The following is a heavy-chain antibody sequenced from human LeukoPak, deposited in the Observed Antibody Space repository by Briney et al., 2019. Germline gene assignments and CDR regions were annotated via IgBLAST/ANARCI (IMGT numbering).Heavy chain of an antibody. CDR1: GGSISSDSYY. CDR3: GRENTPFDY. V-gene: IGHV4-39*02. Sequence: SETLSLTCTVSGGSISSDSYYWGWIRQPPGKRLEWIGSIYYSGSPFYNPSLRSRVTMSVDTSKNQFALKLSSVTAADTAVYYCGRENTPFDYWGQGTLVTVSS. CDR2: IYYSGSP. J-gene: IGHJ4*02. D-gene: IGHD1/OR15-1a*01.